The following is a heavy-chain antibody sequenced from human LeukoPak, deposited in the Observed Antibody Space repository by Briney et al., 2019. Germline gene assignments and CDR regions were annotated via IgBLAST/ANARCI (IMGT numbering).Heavy chain of an antibody. CDR3: AKEWRDGYNFDY. CDR2: ISYDGSNK. Sequence: GRSLRLSCAASGFTFSSYGMHWVRQAPGKGLEWVAVISYDGSNKYYADSVKGRFTISRDNSKNTLYLQMNSLRAEDTAVYYCAKEWRDGYNFDYWGQGTLVTVSS. CDR1: GFTFSSYG. D-gene: IGHD5-24*01. J-gene: IGHJ4*02. V-gene: IGHV3-30*18.